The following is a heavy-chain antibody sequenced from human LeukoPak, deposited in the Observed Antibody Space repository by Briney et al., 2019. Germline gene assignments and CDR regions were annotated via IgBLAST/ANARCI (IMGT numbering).Heavy chain of an antibody. D-gene: IGHD5-24*01. CDR3: ARQEMAALADY. V-gene: IGHV5-51*01. J-gene: IGHJ4*02. Sequence: GDSLKISCKGSGYNFPTYWIGWVRQMPGKGLEWMGIIYPGDSDTRYSPSFQGQVTISADKSISTAYLQWSSLKASDTAIYYCARQEMAALADYWGQGTLVTVSA. CDR1: GYNFPTYW. CDR2: IYPGDSDT.